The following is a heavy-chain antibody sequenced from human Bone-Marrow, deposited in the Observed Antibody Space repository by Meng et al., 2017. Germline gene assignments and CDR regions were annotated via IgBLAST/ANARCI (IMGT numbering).Heavy chain of an antibody. J-gene: IGHJ3*01. CDR1: GFTVSSNY. Sequence: GGSLRLSCAASGFTVSSNYMSWVRQAPGKGLEWVSSISSSSGYIYYADSVKGRFTISRDNAKNSLYLEMNSLRAEDTAVYYCARVGSGSQKALGAAFDVWGQGTMVTVSS. V-gene: IGHV3-21*01. CDR3: ARVGSGSQKALGAAFDV. D-gene: IGHD1-26*01. CDR2: ISSSSGYI.